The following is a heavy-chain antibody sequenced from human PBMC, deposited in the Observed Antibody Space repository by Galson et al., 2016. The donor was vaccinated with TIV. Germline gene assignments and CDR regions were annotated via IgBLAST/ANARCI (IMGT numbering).Heavy chain of an antibody. V-gene: IGHV3-30-3*01. CDR1: GFTFSSYA. J-gene: IGHJ4*02. Sequence: SLRLSCAASGFTFSSYAMHWVRQAPGKGLQWVAVISYDGTNRFYADSVKGRFTISRDNSKNTLYLQMSSLRTEDTAVYFCARGLGSSAYFDYWGQGTLVTVSS. CDR2: ISYDGTNR. D-gene: IGHD6-6*01. CDR3: ARGLGSSAYFDY.